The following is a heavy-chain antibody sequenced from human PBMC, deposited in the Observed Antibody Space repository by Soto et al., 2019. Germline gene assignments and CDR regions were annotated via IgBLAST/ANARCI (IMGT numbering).Heavy chain of an antibody. CDR3: ARGIYDFWSSYDTWFEP. CDR1: GGSLRGYY. J-gene: IGHJ5*02. CDR2: INHSRST. Sequence: KTSETLSLTCAVYGGSLRGYYWSWVRQSPGRGLEWIGEINHSRSTNYNPSLKSRVTISVDTSKDQFSLKLTSVTAADTAVYYCARGIYDFWSSYDTWFEPWGQGTLVTVSS. V-gene: IGHV4-34*01. D-gene: IGHD3-3*01.